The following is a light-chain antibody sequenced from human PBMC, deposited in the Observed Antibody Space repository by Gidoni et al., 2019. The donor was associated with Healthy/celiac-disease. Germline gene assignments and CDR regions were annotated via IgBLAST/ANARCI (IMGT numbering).Light chain of an antibody. V-gene: IGLV2-14*01. J-gene: IGLJ1*01. CDR2: EVS. CDR3: SSYTSSSTPV. CDR1: SSDVGGYNY. Sequence: QSALPPPASVSGSPGQSITISCTGTSSDVGGYNYVYWYQQHPGKAPKLMIYEVSNRPSGVSNRFSGSKSGNTASLTISGLQADDEADYCCSSYTSSSTPVFGTGTKVTVL.